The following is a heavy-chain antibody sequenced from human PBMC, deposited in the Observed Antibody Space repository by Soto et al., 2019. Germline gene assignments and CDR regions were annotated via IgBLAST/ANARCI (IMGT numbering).Heavy chain of an antibody. D-gene: IGHD6-6*01. CDR1: GGSISSSNW. CDR2: IYHSGST. Sequence: QGELQASGPGLVKHSGTLSLTCAVSGGSISSSNWWCWVRQPPGKGLEWIGEIYHSGSTNYYSSLQSRVTISVDKSKNQSSLKLSSVTAADTSVYYCASLLVGSMAARPNDYSYGMDVWGQGTTVTVSS. V-gene: IGHV4-4*02. J-gene: IGHJ6*02. CDR3: ASLLVGSMAARPNDYSYGMDV.